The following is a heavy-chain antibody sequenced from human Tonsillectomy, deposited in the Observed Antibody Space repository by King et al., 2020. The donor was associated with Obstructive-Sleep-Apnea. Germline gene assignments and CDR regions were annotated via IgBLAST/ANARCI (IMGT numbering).Heavy chain of an antibody. Sequence: DVQLVESGGGLVKPGGSLRLSCAASGLIFNDYDMNWVRQAPGKGLEWVSSITTTSHYIYYADSVKGRFTISRDNANNLLYLQMNSLRAEDTAMYYCSSALGTRALRDNWFDLWGQGTLVTVSS. V-gene: IGHV3-21*06. J-gene: IGHJ5*02. CDR2: ITTTSHYI. CDR1: GLIFNDYD. D-gene: IGHD6-13*01. CDR3: SSALGTRALRDNWFDL.